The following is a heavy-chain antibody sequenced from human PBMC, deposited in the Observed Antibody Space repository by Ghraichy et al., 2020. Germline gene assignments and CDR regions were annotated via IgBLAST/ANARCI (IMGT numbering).Heavy chain of an antibody. CDR1: GYTFTGYY. D-gene: IGHD6-19*01. CDR3: ARSSGWLFQH. J-gene: IGHJ1*01. Sequence: ASVKVSCKASGYTFTGYYMHWVRQAPGQGLEWMGWINPNSDGTNYAQKFQGRVTMTRGTSISTAYMDLSRLRSDDTAVYYCARSSGWLFQHWGQGTLVTVSS. CDR2: INPNSDGT. V-gene: IGHV1-2*02.